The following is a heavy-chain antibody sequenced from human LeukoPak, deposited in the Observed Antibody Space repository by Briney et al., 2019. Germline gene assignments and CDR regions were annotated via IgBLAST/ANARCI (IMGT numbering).Heavy chain of an antibody. CDR3: ARDTYYYGSLN. Sequence: LRLSRAASTPTFRIYWIDWDSQPQREVMVWVSCINSDGSSTSYADSVKGRFTISRDNAKNTLYLQMNSLRAEDTAVYYCARDTYYYGSLNWGQGTLVTVSS. J-gene: IGHJ4*02. V-gene: IGHV3-74*01. CDR2: INSDGSST. D-gene: IGHD3-10*01. CDR1: TPTFRIYW.